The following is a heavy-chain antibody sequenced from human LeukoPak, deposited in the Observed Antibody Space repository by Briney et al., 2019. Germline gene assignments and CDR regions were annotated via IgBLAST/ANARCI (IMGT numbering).Heavy chain of an antibody. V-gene: IGHV4-39*07. Sequence: SETLSLTCTVSGGSISSSSYYWGWIRQPPGKGLEWIGSIYYSGSTYYNPSLKSRVTISVDTSKNQFSLKLSSVTAADTAVYYCAREEVRYNWFDPWGQGTLVTVSS. J-gene: IGHJ5*02. D-gene: IGHD3-10*01. CDR3: AREEVRYNWFDP. CDR2: IYYSGST. CDR1: GGSISSSSYY.